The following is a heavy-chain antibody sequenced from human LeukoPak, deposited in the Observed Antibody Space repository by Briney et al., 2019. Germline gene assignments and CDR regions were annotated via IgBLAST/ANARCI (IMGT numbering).Heavy chain of an antibody. CDR3: AKDRSCTTDICHGDFDY. V-gene: IGHV3-23*01. CDR2: FSGRGGST. CDR1: GLTLSSYA. D-gene: IGHD2-8*01. J-gene: IGHJ4*02. Sequence: GGSLRLSCAASGLTLSSYAVTWVRQAPGKALEGVSSFSGRGGSTYSADSVKGRFTISRDNSKNTLYLQMNSLRAEDTALYYCAKDRSCTTDICHGDFDYWGQGTLVTVSS.